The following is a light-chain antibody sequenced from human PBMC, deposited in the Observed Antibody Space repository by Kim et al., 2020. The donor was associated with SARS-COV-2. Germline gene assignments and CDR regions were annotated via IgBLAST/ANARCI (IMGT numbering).Light chain of an antibody. CDR2: GAS. V-gene: IGKV3-15*01. CDR1: QSVSNN. J-gene: IGKJ2*03. Sequence: SGSPGERATLSCRASQSVSNNLAWYQQKPGQAPRLLIYGASIRATGVPTRFSGSGSEILFTLIISSLQSEDFAVYYCHQYNNWPHSLGLGTKLEI. CDR3: HQYNNWPHS.